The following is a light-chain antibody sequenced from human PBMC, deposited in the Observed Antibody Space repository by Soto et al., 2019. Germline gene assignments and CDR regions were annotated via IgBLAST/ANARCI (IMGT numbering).Light chain of an antibody. Sequence: VGDRVTIACPAQQSFTDCLAWYQQKPGQAPKLLIYDASTWASGVPSRFSGSGSGTDFTLTISSLQPDDFATYYCQQYNDSLLTFGQGTKVDIK. J-gene: IGKJ1*01. V-gene: IGKV1-5*01. CDR2: DAS. CDR1: QSFTDC. CDR3: QQYNDSLLT.